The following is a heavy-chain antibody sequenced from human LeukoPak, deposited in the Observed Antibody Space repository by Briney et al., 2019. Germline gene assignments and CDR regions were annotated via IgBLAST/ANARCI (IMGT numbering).Heavy chain of an antibody. CDR2: IGISDVDR. CDR1: GFTISSQV. J-gene: IGHJ4*02. V-gene: IGHV3-23*01. D-gene: IGHD1-14*01. Sequence: PGGSLRLSCAASGFTISSQVMSWVRQAPGKGLECVSTIGISDVDRHYADSVKGRFTISRDNSKNTLYLQMNSLRADDTAVYYCAKDAPGAGGFDYWGQGTLVTVSS. CDR3: AKDAPGAGGFDY.